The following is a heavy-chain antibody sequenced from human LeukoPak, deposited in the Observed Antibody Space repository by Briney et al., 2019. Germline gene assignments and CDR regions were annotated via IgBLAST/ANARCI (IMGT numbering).Heavy chain of an antibody. D-gene: IGHD3-16*02. CDR2: INWNGGST. J-gene: IGHJ4*02. CDR3: AREPITFGGVIAMAVFDY. V-gene: IGHV3-20*04. CDR1: GFTFDDYG. Sequence: PGGSLRLSCAASGFTFDDYGMSWVRHAPGKGLEWVSGINWNGGSTGYADSVRGRFTISRDNAKNSLYLQRNSLRAEDTALYYCAREPITFGGVIAMAVFDYWGQGTLVTVSS.